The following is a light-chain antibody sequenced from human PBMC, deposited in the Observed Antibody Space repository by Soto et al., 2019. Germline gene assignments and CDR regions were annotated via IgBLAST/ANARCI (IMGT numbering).Light chain of an antibody. CDR3: QQSYSTPRT. CDR1: QSISSY. Sequence: DIQMTQSPSSLSASVGDRVTITCRASQSISSYLNWYQQKPGKAPKLLIYAASSLQSGVPSRFSGSGSWTDFTLTISSXQPEDFATYYCQQSYSTPRTFGQGTKVDTK. CDR2: AAS. J-gene: IGKJ1*01. V-gene: IGKV1-39*01.